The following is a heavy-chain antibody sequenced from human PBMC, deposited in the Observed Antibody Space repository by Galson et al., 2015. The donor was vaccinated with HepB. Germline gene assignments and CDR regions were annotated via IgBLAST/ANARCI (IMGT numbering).Heavy chain of an antibody. CDR2: ISSSSSTI. D-gene: IGHD3-9*01. CDR3: ARENEYYDILTGNHYFDY. J-gene: IGHJ4*02. V-gene: IGHV3-48*02. CDR1: GFTFSSYS. Sequence: SLRLSCAASGFTFSSYSMNWVRQAPGKGLEWVSYISSSSSTIYYADSVKGRFTISRDNAKNSLYLQMNSLRDEDTAVYYCARENEYYDILTGNHYFDYWGQGTLVTVSS.